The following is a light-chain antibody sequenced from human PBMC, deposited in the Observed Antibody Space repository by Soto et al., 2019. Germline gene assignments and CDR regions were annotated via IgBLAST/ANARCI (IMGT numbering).Light chain of an antibody. Sequence: IPRTPSPSTLSASVADRVTIPCRASQSISSWLAWYQQKPGKAPKLLIYDASSLESGVPSRFSGSGSGTEFTLTISSLQPDDFATYYCQQYNSYSGTFGQGSKVDI. CDR3: QQYNSYSGT. J-gene: IGKJ1*01. V-gene: IGKV1-5*01. CDR2: DAS. CDR1: QSISSW.